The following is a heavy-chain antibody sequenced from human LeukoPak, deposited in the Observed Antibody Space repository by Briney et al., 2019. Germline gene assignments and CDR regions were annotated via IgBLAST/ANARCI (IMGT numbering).Heavy chain of an antibody. CDR1: GFTFSSYG. CDR2: IWYDGSNK. V-gene: IGHV3-33*01. J-gene: IGHJ3*02. D-gene: IGHD3-22*01. CDR3: ARDGAEGDNSAFDM. Sequence: GGSLRLSCAASGFTFSSYGMRWVRQAPGKGVEGVAVIWYDGSNKYYADSVKGRFTISRDNSKNTLYLQMNSLRTEDTAVYFCARDGAEGDNSAFDMWGQGTVVTVSS.